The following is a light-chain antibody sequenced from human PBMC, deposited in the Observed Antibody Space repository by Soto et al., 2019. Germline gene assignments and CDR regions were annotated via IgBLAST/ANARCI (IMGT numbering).Light chain of an antibody. CDR2: KAS. J-gene: IGKJ2*01. Sequence: DIQMTQSPSTLSTSVGDRVTITCRASQSIRVWLAWYQQRPGKAPKLLIYKASSLQSGVPSRFSGSGSGTEFTLTISSLQPDDFATYYCQQYKSHPYTFGQGTK. CDR3: QQYKSHPYT. V-gene: IGKV1-5*03. CDR1: QSIRVW.